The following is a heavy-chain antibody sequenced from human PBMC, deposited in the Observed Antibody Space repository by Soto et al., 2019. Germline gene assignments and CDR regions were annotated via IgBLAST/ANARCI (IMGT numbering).Heavy chain of an antibody. V-gene: IGHV3-48*02. CDR2: ITYSSTTI. D-gene: IGHD6-19*01. CDR1: GFTFSNYN. J-gene: IGHJ4*02. Sequence: GGSPRLSCAASGFTFSNYNMNWVRQTPGKGLEWVSYITYSSTTISYADSVNGRFTISRDNAKNSLYLQMNSLRDEDTAVYYCARAGLAPFDYWGQGTLVTVSS. CDR3: ARAGLAPFDY.